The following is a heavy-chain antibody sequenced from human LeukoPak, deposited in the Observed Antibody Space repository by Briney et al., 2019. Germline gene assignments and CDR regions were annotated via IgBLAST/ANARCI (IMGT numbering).Heavy chain of an antibody. J-gene: IGHJ4*02. D-gene: IGHD4-17*01. CDR2: ISSSGSTI. V-gene: IGHV3-11*01. CDR3: ARGTDYGDYVDY. CDR1: GFTFSDYY. Sequence: GGSLRLSCAASGFTFSDYYMSWIRQAPGKGLEWVSYISSSGSTIYYADSVKGRLTISRDNAKNSLHLQMNSLRAEGTAVYYCARGTDYGDYVDYWGQGTLVTVSS.